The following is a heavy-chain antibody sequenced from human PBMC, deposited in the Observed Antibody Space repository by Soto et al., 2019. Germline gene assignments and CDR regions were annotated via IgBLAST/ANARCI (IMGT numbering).Heavy chain of an antibody. Sequence: EVSVKVSCKASGYTFTSYYMHCARQAPGQGLEWMGIINPSGGSTSYAQKFQGRVTMTRDTSTSTVYMELSSLRSEDTAVYYCARDRVGATGYSSGWYQNNGMDVWGQGTTVTVSS. J-gene: IGHJ6*02. CDR2: INPSGGST. CDR3: ARDRVGATGYSSGWYQNNGMDV. V-gene: IGHV1-46*01. D-gene: IGHD6-19*01. CDR1: GYTFTSYY.